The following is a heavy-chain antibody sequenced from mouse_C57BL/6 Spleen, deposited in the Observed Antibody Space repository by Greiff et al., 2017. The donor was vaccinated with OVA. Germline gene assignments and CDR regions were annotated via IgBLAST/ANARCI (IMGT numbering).Heavy chain of an antibody. Sequence: QVQLQQSGAELVRPGPSVKVSCKASGYAFTNYLIEWVKQRPGQGLEWIGVINPGSGGTNYNEKFKGKATLTADKSSSTAYMQLSSLTSEDSAVYFCARITTVVATTPYWYFDVWGTGTTVTVSS. CDR2: INPGSGGT. D-gene: IGHD1-1*01. V-gene: IGHV1-54*01. CDR3: ARITTVVATTPYWYFDV. CDR1: GYAFTNYL. J-gene: IGHJ1*03.